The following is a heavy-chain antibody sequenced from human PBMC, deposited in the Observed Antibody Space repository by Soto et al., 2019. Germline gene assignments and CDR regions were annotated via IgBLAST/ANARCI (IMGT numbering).Heavy chain of an antibody. V-gene: IGHV1-24*01. J-gene: IGHJ4*02. CDR3: ARARTDTAMVFDY. Sequence: ASVKVSCKVSGYSLTELSMHWVRQAPGKGLEWMGGFDPEDGETIYAQKFQGRVTMTKDTSTNTAYMELSSLRSEDTAVYYCARARTDTAMVFDYWGQGTLVTVSS. D-gene: IGHD5-18*01. CDR2: FDPEDGET. CDR1: GYSLTELS.